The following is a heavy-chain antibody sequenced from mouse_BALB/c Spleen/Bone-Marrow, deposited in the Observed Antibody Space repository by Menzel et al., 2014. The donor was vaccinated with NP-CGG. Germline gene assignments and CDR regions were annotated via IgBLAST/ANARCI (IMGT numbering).Heavy chain of an antibody. CDR2: ISSGGSYT. CDR1: GFAFGSYD. V-gene: IGHV5-9*02. CDR3: VRRVQLDY. J-gene: IGHJ2*01. Sequence: EVMLVESGGGLVKPGGSLKLSCAASGFAFGSYDMSWVRQTPEKRLEWVATISSGGSYTYYPDIVKGRFTISRDNARNTLSLQMSSLRSEDTALYYCVRRVQLDYWGQGTTLTVSS.